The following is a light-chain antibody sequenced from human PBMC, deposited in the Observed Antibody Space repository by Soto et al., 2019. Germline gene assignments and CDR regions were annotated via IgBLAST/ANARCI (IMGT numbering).Light chain of an antibody. CDR2: AVS. CDR3: SSYTSDSSYV. V-gene: IGLV2-14*01. J-gene: IGLJ1*01. Sequence: ALAQPASVSGSPGQSITISCTGTSSDVGLYDYVSWYQQHPGEAPQLMIYAVSNRPSGVSNRFSASKSGNTASLFISGLQAEDEADYYCSSYTSDSSYVFGSGTKVTVL. CDR1: SSDVGLYDY.